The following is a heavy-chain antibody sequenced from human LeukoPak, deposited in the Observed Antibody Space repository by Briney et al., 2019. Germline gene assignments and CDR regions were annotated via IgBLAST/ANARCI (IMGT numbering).Heavy chain of an antibody. CDR2: IIPILGIA. Sequence: ASVKVSCKASGGTFSSYAISWVRQAPGQGLEWMGRIIPILGIANYAQKFQGRVTITADKSTSTAYMELSSLRSEDTAVYYCAPGWYQPRGYFDYWGQGTLVTVSS. V-gene: IGHV1-69*04. CDR3: APGWYQPRGYFDY. CDR1: GGTFSSYA. J-gene: IGHJ4*02. D-gene: IGHD6-19*01.